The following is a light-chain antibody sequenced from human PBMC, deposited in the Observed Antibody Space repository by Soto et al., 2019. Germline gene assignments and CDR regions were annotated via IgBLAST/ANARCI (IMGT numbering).Light chain of an antibody. J-gene: IGKJ5*01. Sequence: ETVLTQSRATLSLSPRDRATLSCTASQSVSSYLAWYQQKPGQAPRLLVYDASNRATGIPARFTGSGSATEFTPTISSLQSEDFAVYYCQHYNYGPPVTFGQGTRLEIK. CDR1: QSVSSY. V-gene: IGKV3D-15*01. CDR3: QHYNYGPPVT. CDR2: DAS.